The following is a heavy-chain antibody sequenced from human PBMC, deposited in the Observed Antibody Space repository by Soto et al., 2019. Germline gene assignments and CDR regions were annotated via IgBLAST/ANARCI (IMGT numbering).Heavy chain of an antibody. Sequence: ASVKVSCKASGYTFTDYYIHWVRQAPGQGLEWMGWINPNSGGTDFAQKFQSRVTMTRDTSISAAFMELSSLTSDDTAVYYCARWGGYDLWIGYYFDYWGQGSLVTVSS. CDR2: INPNSGGT. CDR3: ARWGGYDLWIGYYFDY. J-gene: IGHJ4*02. D-gene: IGHD3-3*01. V-gene: IGHV1-2*02. CDR1: GYTFTDYY.